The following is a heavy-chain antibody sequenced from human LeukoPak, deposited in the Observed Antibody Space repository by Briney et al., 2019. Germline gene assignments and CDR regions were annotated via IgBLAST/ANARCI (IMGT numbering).Heavy chain of an antibody. CDR2: INPNSGGT. Sequence: GASVKVSCKASGYTFTGYYMHWVRQAPGQGLEWMGWINPNSGGTNYAQKFQGRVTMTRDTSISTAYMELSRLRSDDTAVYYCARDRSDSSGYYYPYFDYWGRGTLATVSS. CDR1: GYTFTGYY. J-gene: IGHJ4*02. CDR3: ARDRSDSSGYYYPYFDY. V-gene: IGHV1-2*02. D-gene: IGHD3-22*01.